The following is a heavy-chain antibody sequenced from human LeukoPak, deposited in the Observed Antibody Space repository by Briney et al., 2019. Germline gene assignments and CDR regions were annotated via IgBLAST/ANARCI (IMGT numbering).Heavy chain of an antibody. CDR1: GFTFSTYG. V-gene: IGHV3-23*01. CDR2: ISGSGGST. CDR3: AKDGIWSSGSPNWFDP. D-gene: IGHD3-22*01. J-gene: IGHJ5*02. Sequence: GGSLRLSCVASGFTFSTYGMNWVRQAPGKGLEWVSAISGSGGSTYYADSVKGRFTISRDNSKNTLYLQMNSLRAEDTAVYYCAKDGIWSSGSPNWFDPWGRGTRVTVSS.